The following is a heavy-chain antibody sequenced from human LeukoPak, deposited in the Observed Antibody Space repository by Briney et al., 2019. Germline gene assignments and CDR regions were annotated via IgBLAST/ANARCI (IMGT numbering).Heavy chain of an antibody. CDR2: IYTSGST. J-gene: IGHJ5*02. V-gene: IGHV4-61*02. CDR3: AREFLSAAGTRGYFDP. Sequence: PSETLSPTCTVSGGSINSGNYYWSWIRQPAGKGLEWIGRIYTSGSTNTNPSLRGRVMMSLDTSKNQFSLRLSSVTAADTAFYYCAREFLSAAGTRGYFDPWGQGSLVTVSS. D-gene: IGHD6-13*01. CDR1: GGSINSGNYY.